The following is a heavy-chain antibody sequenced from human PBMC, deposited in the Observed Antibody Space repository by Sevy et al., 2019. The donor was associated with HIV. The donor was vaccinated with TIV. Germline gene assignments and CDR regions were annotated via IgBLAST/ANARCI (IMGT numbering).Heavy chain of an antibody. J-gene: IGHJ4*02. Sequence: GGSLRLSCAASGFTFSAYWIHWVRQAPGKGLVWVSRVTTDVANTAFAASVRGRFTISRDKAKNTVYLQMNSLRAEDTAVYYCARDGVYATPFDSWGQGTLVTVSS. CDR1: GFTFSAYW. CDR2: VTTDVANT. V-gene: IGHV3-74*01. D-gene: IGHD2-8*01. CDR3: ARDGVYATPFDS.